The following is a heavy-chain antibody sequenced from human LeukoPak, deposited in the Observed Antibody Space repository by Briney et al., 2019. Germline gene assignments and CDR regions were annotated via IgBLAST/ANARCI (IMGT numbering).Heavy chain of an antibody. CDR3: AKDFLANGDYGWSDP. J-gene: IGHJ5*02. Sequence: GGSLRPSCAASGFSFSNYGMHWVRQAPGKGLEWVAFIRYDGSSKYYGDSVKGRFTISIDNSKNTLYLQMNSLRTEDTAVYYCAKDFLANGDYGWSDPWGPGTIVTVSP. D-gene: IGHD4-17*01. CDR1: GFSFSNYG. CDR2: IRYDGSSK. V-gene: IGHV3-30*02.